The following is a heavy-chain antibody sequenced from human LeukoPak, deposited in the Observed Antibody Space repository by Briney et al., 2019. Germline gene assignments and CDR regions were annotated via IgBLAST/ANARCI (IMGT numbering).Heavy chain of an antibody. V-gene: IGHV4-34*01. CDR2: INHSGST. J-gene: IGHJ3*02. D-gene: IGHD3-22*01. CDR3: AREPQVQGYYYDSSPPFDAFDI. CDR1: GGSFSGYY. Sequence: KPSETLSLTCAVYGGSFSGYYWSWIRQPPGKGLEWIGEINHSGSTNYNPSLKSRVTISVDTSKNQSSLKLSSVTAADTAVYYCAREPQVQGYYYDSSPPFDAFDIWGQGTMVTVSS.